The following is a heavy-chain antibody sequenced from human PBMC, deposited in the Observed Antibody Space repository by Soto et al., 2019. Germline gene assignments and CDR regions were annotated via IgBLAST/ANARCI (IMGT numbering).Heavy chain of an antibody. J-gene: IGHJ4*02. CDR2: ISYDGSNK. Sequence: QPGGSLRLSCAASGFTFSSYGMHWVRQAPGKGLEWVAVISYDGSNKYYADSVKGRFTISRDNSKNTLYLQMNSLRAEDTAVYYCAKSSGWDFDCWGQGTLVTVSS. CDR3: AKSSGWDFDC. D-gene: IGHD6-19*01. V-gene: IGHV3-30*18. CDR1: GFTFSSYG.